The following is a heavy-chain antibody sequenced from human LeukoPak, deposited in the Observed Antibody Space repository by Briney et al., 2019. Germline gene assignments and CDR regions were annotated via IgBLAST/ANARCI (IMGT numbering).Heavy chain of an antibody. CDR3: ARDLYDILTGYSFYYFDY. J-gene: IGHJ4*02. D-gene: IGHD3-9*01. CDR2: IKYDASST. CDR1: GFTFSSHW. V-gene: IGHV3-74*01. Sequence: PGGSLRLSCVDSGFTFSSHWMHWVRQAPGKGLVWVSRIKYDASSTSYADSVKGRFTISRDNAKHSLYLQMNSLRAEDTAVYYCARDLYDILTGYSFYYFDYWGQGTLVTVSS.